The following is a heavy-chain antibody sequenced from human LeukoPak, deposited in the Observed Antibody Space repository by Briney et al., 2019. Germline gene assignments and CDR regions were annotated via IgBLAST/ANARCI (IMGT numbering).Heavy chain of an antibody. Sequence: PGRSLRLSCAASGFTFDDYAMHWVRQAPGKGLEWVSGISWNSGTIGYADSVRGRFTISRDNAKNSLYLQMNSLRAEDTAVYYCARERCSGGSCFSNSDYWGQGTLVTVSS. CDR1: GFTFDDYA. CDR2: ISWNSGTI. D-gene: IGHD2-15*01. J-gene: IGHJ4*02. CDR3: ARERCSGGSCFSNSDY. V-gene: IGHV3-9*01.